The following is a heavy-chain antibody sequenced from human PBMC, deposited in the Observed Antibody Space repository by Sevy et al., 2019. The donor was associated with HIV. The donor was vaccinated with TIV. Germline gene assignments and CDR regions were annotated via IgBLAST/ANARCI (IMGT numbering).Heavy chain of an antibody. Sequence: ASVKVSCKASGYTFTSYGISWVRQAPGQGLEWMGWISAYNGNTNYAQKLQGRVTMTTDTSTSTAYMDVRSLGSDDTAVYYCAVDDDSALGMVRGDAFDIWGQGTMVTVSS. CDR3: AVDDDSALGMVRGDAFDI. V-gene: IGHV1-18*01. D-gene: IGHD3-10*01. J-gene: IGHJ3*02. CDR2: ISAYNGNT. CDR1: GYTFTSYG.